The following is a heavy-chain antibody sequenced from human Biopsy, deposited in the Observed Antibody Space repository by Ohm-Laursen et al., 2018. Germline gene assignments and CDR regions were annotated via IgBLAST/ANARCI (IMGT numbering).Heavy chain of an antibody. Sequence: SVKVPCKASTGTFASYGVTWVRQAPGQGLEWMGRIIPILRTTTYAPKFQGRVTFTADKSSSTAYLELSSLTSEDTAMFYCAREAIGYQLPCDDWGQGTLVTVSS. CDR1: TGTFASYG. J-gene: IGHJ4*02. CDR3: AREAIGYQLPCDD. CDR2: IIPILRTT. D-gene: IGHD2-15*01. V-gene: IGHV1-69*04.